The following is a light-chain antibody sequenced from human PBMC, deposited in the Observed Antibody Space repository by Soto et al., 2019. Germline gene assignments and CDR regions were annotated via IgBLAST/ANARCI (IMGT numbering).Light chain of an antibody. CDR3: QQYDNLIT. V-gene: IGKV1-33*01. Sequence: DIQMTQSPSSLSASVGDRVTITCQASQDISNYLNWYQQKPGKAPKLLIYDESNLETGVPSRFSGSGSGRDFTFTISSLQPEDIATYYCQQYDNLITFGQGTRLEIK. CDR1: QDISNY. J-gene: IGKJ5*01. CDR2: DES.